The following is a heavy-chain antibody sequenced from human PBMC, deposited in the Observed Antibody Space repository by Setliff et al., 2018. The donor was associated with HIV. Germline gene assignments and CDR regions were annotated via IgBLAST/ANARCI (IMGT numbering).Heavy chain of an antibody. CDR3: VRLTADRTNDNYYMDV. CDR1: GYSLSTYA. V-gene: IGHV1-18*01. CDR2: IDSNNGNR. Sequence: AASVKVSCKASGYSLSTYAISWVRQAPGQGLEWMGWIDSNNGNRNFAQKFRGRVTMTTDISTNTAYMEVRSLSFDDKAVYYCVRLTADRTNDNYYMDVWGKGTTVTVSS. D-gene: IGHD2-8*01. J-gene: IGHJ6*03.